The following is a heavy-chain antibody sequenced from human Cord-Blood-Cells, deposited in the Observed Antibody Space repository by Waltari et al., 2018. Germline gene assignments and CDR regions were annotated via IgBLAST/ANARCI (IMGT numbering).Heavy chain of an antibody. CDR2: MNPNRGNT. D-gene: IGHD1-7*01. V-gene: IGHV1-8*01. J-gene: IGHJ3*01. CDR1: GYTFTSDD. CDR3: ARLVLGTTLYDAFDV. Sequence: EVKTPGSSVKVSCKASGYTFTSDDISWVLQATGQGLEWIGWMNPNRGNTGNAQKFQGRVTMTRNTSISTAYMELRSLRSEDTDVYECARLVLGTTLYDAFDVWGQGTMVTVSS.